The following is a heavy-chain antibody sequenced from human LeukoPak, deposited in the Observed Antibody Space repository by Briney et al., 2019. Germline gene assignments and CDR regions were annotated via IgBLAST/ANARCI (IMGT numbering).Heavy chain of an antibody. Sequence: AGGSLRLSCAASGFTFSGYWMHWVRQAPGKGLVWVSRINSDGSITSYADSVKGRFTISRDNAKNTLYLQMNSLRAEDTAVYYCARPTYSGSYYWFDYWGQGTLVTVSS. J-gene: IGHJ4*02. CDR1: GFTFSGYW. D-gene: IGHD1-26*01. V-gene: IGHV3-74*01. CDR3: ARPTYSGSYYWFDY. CDR2: INSDGSIT.